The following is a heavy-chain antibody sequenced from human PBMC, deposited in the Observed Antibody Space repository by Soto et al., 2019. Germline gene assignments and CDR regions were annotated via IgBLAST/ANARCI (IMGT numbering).Heavy chain of an antibody. V-gene: IGHV3-23*01. CDR2: ISGSGGST. CDR3: AKEIGGDYYYYYGMDV. J-gene: IGHJ6*02. D-gene: IGHD1-26*01. CDR1: WCNSMDYA. Sequence: GPLGDSYAASWCNSMDYAVSWVLQAPGKGLEWVSAISGSGGSTYYADSVKGRFTISRDNSKNTLYLQMNSLRAEDTAVYYCAKEIGGDYYYYYGMDVWGQGTTVTGSS.